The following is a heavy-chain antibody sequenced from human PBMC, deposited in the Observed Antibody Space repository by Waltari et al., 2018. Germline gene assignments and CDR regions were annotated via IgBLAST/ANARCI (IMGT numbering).Heavy chain of an antibody. V-gene: IGHV7-4-1*01. D-gene: IGHD6-19*01. Sequence: KPGASVKVSCKASGYTFTSYAMNWVRQAPGQGLEWMGWINTNTGNPTYAQGFTGRFVFSLDTSVSTAYLQICSLKAEDTAVYYCSGSIAVAGFDYWGQGTLVTVSS. J-gene: IGHJ4*02. CDR1: GYTFTSYA. CDR2: INTNTGNP. CDR3: SGSIAVAGFDY.